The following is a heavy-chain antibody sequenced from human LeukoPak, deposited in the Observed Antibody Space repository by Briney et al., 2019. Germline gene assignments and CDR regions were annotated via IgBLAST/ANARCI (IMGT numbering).Heavy chain of an antibody. CDR3: ATCPGPRGGDWD. CDR1: GFTFSSYW. V-gene: IGHV3-74*01. CDR2: INSDGSST. Sequence: PGGSLRLSCAASGFTFSSYWMHWVRQAPGKGLVWVSRINSDGSSTSYADSVKGRFTISRDNAKNTLYLQMNSLRAEDTAVYYCATCPGPRGGDWDWGQGTLVTVSS. D-gene: IGHD3/OR15-3a*01. J-gene: IGHJ4*02.